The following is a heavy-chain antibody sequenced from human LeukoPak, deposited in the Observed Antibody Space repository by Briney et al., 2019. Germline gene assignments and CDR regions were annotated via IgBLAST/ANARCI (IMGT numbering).Heavy chain of an antibody. D-gene: IGHD1-26*01. Sequence: PSETLSLTCTVSGDSISSYYWNWIRQPPGKGLEWIGYIYYTGSTYYNPSLKSRVTISVDTTKNQFSLKLSSVTAADTAVYYCARGIGTHDYWGQGTLVTVSS. J-gene: IGHJ4*02. CDR2: IYYTGST. CDR3: ARGIGTHDY. CDR1: GDSISSYY. V-gene: IGHV4-59*08.